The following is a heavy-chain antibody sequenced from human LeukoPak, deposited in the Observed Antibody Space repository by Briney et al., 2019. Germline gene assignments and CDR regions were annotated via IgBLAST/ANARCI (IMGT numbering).Heavy chain of an antibody. J-gene: IGHJ5*02. Sequence: GGSLRLSCVASGFTLSDWYMSWIRQAPGKGLEWISYVSGSANRKYYADSVKGRFTVSRDNAKNALYLQMNILRAEDTAVYYCARDARNGGLDPWGQGTLVTVSS. CDR2: VSGSANRK. V-gene: IGHV3-11*01. CDR1: GFTLSDWY. CDR3: ARDARNGGLDP.